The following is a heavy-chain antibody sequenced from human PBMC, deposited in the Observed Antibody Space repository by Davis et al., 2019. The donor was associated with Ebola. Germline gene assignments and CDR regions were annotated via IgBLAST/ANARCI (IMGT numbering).Heavy chain of an antibody. CDR3: ARDSSHVAGREPLDY. Sequence: SSVKVSCKASRYTFTSYAISWLRQAPGQGLEWMGGIIPILGIANYAQKFQGRVTITADESTSTAYMELSSLRSEDTAVYYCARDSSHVAGREPLDYWGQGTLVTVSS. CDR2: IIPILGIA. CDR1: RYTFTSYA. D-gene: IGHD1-14*01. J-gene: IGHJ4*02. V-gene: IGHV1-69*10.